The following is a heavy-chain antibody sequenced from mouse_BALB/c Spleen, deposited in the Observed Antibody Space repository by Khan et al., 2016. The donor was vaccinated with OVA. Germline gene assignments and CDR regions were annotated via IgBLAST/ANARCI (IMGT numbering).Heavy chain of an antibody. CDR2: ISSGGSYT. J-gene: IGHJ2*01. D-gene: IGHD1-1*01. Sequence: EVELVESGGGLVKPGGSLKLSCAASGFSFSSYVMSWVRQTPEKRLEWVATISSGGSYTYYPDSVRGRFTISRDNATNTLYLQMISLRSEDTAMYYCARHGDYGIGLFNYWGQGTTLTVSS. CDR3: ARHGDYGIGLFNY. V-gene: IGHV5-9-3*01. CDR1: GFSFSSYV.